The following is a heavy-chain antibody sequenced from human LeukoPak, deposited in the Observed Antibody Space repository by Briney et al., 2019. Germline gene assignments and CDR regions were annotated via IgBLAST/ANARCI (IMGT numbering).Heavy chain of an antibody. J-gene: IGHJ4*02. CDR3: ARGDDSGYYDYFDY. D-gene: IGHD3-22*01. CDR2: ITNDGSST. Sequence: GGSLRLSCAASGLTFSSHWMHWVRQAPGKGLVWVSRITNDGSSTTYADSVKGRFTISRDNAKNMLYLQVNSLRAEDTAVYYCARGDDSGYYDYFDYWGQGALVTVSS. CDR1: GLTFSSHW. V-gene: IGHV3-74*01.